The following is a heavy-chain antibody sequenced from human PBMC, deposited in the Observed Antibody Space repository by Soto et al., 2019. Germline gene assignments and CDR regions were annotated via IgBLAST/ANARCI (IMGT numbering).Heavy chain of an antibody. CDR1: VGTFSSYA. J-gene: IGHJ4*02. D-gene: IGHD3-10*01. V-gene: IGHV1-69*13. CDR3: ARAPYGSGSYSSDDFDY. Sequence: GASVKVSCKASVGTFSSYAISWVRQAPGQGLEWMGGIIPIFGTANYAQKFQGRVTITADESTSTAYMELSSLRSEDTAVYYCARAPYGSGSYSSDDFDYWGQGTLVTIS. CDR2: IIPIFGTA.